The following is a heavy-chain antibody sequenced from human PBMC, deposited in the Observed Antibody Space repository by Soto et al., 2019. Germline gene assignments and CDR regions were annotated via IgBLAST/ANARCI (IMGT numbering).Heavy chain of an antibody. J-gene: IGHJ6*02. CDR1: GFTFSSYA. CDR3: AKRVSFYYYYYYGMDV. CDR2: ISGSGGST. D-gene: IGHD6-6*01. Sequence: PGGSLRLSCAASGFTFSSYAMSWVRQAPGKGLEWVSAISGSGGSTYYADSVKGRFTISRDNSKNTLYLQMNSLRAEDTAVYYCAKRVSFYYYYYYGMDVWGQGTTVTVS. V-gene: IGHV3-23*01.